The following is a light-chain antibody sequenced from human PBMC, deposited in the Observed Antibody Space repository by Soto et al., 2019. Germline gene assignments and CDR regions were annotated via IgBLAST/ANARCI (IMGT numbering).Light chain of an antibody. CDR1: QSISSW. V-gene: IGKV1-5*03. CDR3: QQYNSFRT. CDR2: KAS. J-gene: IGKJ1*01. Sequence: DIQMTQSPSTLSASVGDRVTITCRASQSISSWLAWYQQKPGKAPKLLIYKASSLESGVPSRFSGSGSGTEFTLTISSLQPDDFANYYCQQYNSFRTFGQGTKVEI.